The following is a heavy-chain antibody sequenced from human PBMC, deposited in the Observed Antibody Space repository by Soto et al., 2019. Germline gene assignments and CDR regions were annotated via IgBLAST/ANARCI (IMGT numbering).Heavy chain of an antibody. J-gene: IGHJ4*02. D-gene: IGHD3-16*01. Sequence: SGGSLRLSCAASGFTFSSYAMSWVRQAPGKGLEWVSAISGSGGSTYYADSVKGRFTISRDNSKNTLYLQMNSLRAEDTAVYYCAKDPYDYVWGSNYDYWGQGTLVTVSS. CDR1: GFTFSSYA. V-gene: IGHV3-23*01. CDR3: AKDPYDYVWGSNYDY. CDR2: ISGSGGST.